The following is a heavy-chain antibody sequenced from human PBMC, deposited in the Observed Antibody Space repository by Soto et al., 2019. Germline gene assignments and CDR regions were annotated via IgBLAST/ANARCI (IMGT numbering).Heavy chain of an antibody. CDR2: INPSGGST. D-gene: IGHD2-15*01. CDR1: GYTFTSNY. J-gene: IGHJ4*02. V-gene: IGHV1-46*01. Sequence: QVQLVQSGAEVKKPGASVKVSCKASGYTFTSNYLHWVRQAPGQGLEWMGIINPSGGSTTYAQKFQGRVTMTRDTPTSTVYMELSSLRSEDTAVYYCARVRVALYSRYFFDSWGQGTLVTVSS. CDR3: ARVRVALYSRYFFDS.